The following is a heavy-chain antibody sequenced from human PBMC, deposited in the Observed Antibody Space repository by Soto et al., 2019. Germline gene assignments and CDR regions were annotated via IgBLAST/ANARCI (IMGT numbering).Heavy chain of an antibody. CDR3: AKGFSYSVIDY. J-gene: IGHJ4*02. D-gene: IGHD5-18*01. Sequence: QVQLMESGGGVVQPGRSLRLYCAASGFTFSTYGMHWVRQAPGKGLEWVAVISYDGSNKYNADSVKGRFTISRDNSKNTLYLQMSSLRAEDPAVYYCAKGFSYSVIDYWGQGTLVTVSS. V-gene: IGHV3-30*18. CDR1: GFTFSTYG. CDR2: ISYDGSNK.